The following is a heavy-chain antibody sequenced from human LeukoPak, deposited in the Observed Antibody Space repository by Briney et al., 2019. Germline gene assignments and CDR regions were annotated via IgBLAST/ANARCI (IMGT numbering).Heavy chain of an antibody. V-gene: IGHV4-59*01. D-gene: IGHD2-15*01. J-gene: IGHJ3*02. CDR1: GGSISSYY. Sequence: SETLSLTCTVSGGSISSYYWSWIRQPPGKGLEWIGYIYYSGSTNYNPSLKSRVTISVDTSKNQFSLKLSSVTAADTAVYYCARATHDAFDIWGQGTMVTVSS. CDR3: ARATHDAFDI. CDR2: IYYSGST.